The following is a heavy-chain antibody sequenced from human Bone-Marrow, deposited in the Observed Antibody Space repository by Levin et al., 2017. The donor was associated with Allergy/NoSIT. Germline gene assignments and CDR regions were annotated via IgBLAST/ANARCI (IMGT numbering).Heavy chain of an antibody. CDR3: AAGTTMTGLDY. D-gene: IGHD4-17*01. CDR1: GFTFSDYY. V-gene: IGHV3-11*03. J-gene: IGHJ4*02. Sequence: GGSLRLSCAASGFTFSDYYMAWIRQAPGKGLEWVSYISSTGIYANYADSVRGRFTISRDNAENSPYLQMTSMRAEDMATYFCAAGTTMTGLDYWGQGTVVTGSS. CDR2: ISSTGIYA.